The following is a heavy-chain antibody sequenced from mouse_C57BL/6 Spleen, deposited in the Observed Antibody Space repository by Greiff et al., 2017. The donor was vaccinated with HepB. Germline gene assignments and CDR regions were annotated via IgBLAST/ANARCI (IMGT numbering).Heavy chain of an antibody. V-gene: IGHV1-64*01. CDR2: IHPNSGST. J-gene: IGHJ2*01. CDR1: GYTFTSYW. Sequence: VQLQQPGAELVKPGASVKLSCKASGYTFTSYWMHWVKQRPGQGLEWIGMIHPNSGSTNYNEKFKSKATLTVDKSSSTAYMQLSSLTSEDSAVYYCVTTVVAGGEFDYWGQGTTLTVSS. D-gene: IGHD1-1*01. CDR3: VTTVVAGGEFDY.